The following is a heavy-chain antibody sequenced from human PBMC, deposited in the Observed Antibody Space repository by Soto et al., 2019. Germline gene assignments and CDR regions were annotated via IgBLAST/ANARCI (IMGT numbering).Heavy chain of an antibody. D-gene: IGHD3-22*01. CDR1: GGTFSSYA. J-gene: IGHJ4*02. Sequence: QVQLVQSGAEVKKPGSSVKVSCKASGGTFSSYAISWVRQAPGQGLEWMGGIIPIFGTADYAQKFQGRVTITADESTSTAYMELSSLRYEDTAVYYCASHYDSSGYYYRGLDYWGQGTLFTVSS. CDR2: IIPIFGTA. CDR3: ASHYDSSGYYYRGLDY. V-gene: IGHV1-69*12.